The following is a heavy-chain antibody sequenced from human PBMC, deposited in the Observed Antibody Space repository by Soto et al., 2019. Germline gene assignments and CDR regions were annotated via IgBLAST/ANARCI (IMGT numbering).Heavy chain of an antibody. Sequence: QVQLQESGPGLVKPSGTLSLTCSVSGGSVSSSRWWSWVRQPPGKGLEWIGEMYHSGTTNYNPSLKSRVPISVDKSKNQFSLKVTSVTAADTAIYYCASAAAAARTQWFDPWGQGTLVTVSS. D-gene: IGHD6-13*01. V-gene: IGHV4-4*02. CDR2: MYHSGTT. CDR1: GGSVSSSRW. J-gene: IGHJ5*02. CDR3: ASAAAAARTQWFDP.